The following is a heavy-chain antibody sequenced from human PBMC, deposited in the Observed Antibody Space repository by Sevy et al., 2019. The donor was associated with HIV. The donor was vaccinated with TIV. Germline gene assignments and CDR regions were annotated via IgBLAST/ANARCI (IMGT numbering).Heavy chain of an antibody. J-gene: IGHJ4*02. CDR1: GFTFSSYA. CDR2: ISYDGSNK. D-gene: IGHD6-13*01. V-gene: IGHV3-30-3*01. Sequence: GGSLRLSCAASGFTFSSYAMHWVRQAPGKGLEWVAVISYDGSNKYYADSVKGRFTISRDNSKNTLYLQMNSLRAEDTAVYDCARDMPSPGRISAADTCLDYWGQGTLVTVSS. CDR3: ARDMPSPGRISAADTCLDY.